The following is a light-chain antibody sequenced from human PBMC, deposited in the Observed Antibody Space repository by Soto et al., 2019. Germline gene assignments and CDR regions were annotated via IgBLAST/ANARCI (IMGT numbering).Light chain of an antibody. J-gene: IGLJ3*02. Sequence: QPVLTQSPSASASLGASVKLTCTLISGHSSYAIAWHQQQPEKGPRYLMKFTSDGSNSKGDVIPERFSGSSSGAERYLTISSPQSEDEADYYCQTWGTGIQVFGGGTKVTVL. V-gene: IGLV4-69*01. CDR3: QTWGTGIQV. CDR1: SGHSSYA. CDR2: FTSDGSN.